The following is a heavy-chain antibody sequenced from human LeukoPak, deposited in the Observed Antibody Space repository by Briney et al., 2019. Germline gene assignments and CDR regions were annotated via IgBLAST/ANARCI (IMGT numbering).Heavy chain of an antibody. CDR1: GFTFSGAW. Sequence: GGSLRLSCAASGFTFSGAWMNWVRQAPGKGLEWVGRIKTKTEGGTTDYAAPVKGRFTISRCDSVSTVFLHMNSLKPEDTAMYYCTADDLDNHQGSGADYWGPGNLGHRLL. CDR2: IKTKTEGGTT. J-gene: IGHJ4*02. D-gene: IGHD2-15*01. CDR3: TADDLDNHQGSGADY. V-gene: IGHV3-15*01.